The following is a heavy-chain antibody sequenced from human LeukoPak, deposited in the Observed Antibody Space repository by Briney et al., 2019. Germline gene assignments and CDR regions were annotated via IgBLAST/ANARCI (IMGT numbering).Heavy chain of an antibody. V-gene: IGHV4-39*01. D-gene: IGHD3-22*01. Sequence: KPSETLSLTCTVSGGSISSSSYYWGWIRQPPGKGLEWIGSIYYSGSTYYNPSLKSRVTISVDTSKNQFSLKLSSVTAADTAVYYCARSTSTWGGWIVVVIGGPEGAFDIWGQGTMVTVSS. CDR1: GGSISSSSYY. J-gene: IGHJ3*02. CDR2: IYYSGST. CDR3: ARSTSTWGGWIVVVIGGPEGAFDI.